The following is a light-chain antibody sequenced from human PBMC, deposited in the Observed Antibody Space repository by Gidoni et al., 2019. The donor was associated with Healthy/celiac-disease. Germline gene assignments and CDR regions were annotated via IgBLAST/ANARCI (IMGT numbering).Light chain of an antibody. CDR2: DAS. CDR1: QSVSSY. CDR3: QQRSNWPPIS. V-gene: IGKV3-11*01. Sequence: EIVLTQSPATLSLSPGERATLPCRASQSVSSYLAWYQQKPGQAPRLLIYDASNRATGIPARFSGSGSGTDFTLTISSLEPEDFAVYYCQQRSNWPPISFXGXTKVEIK. J-gene: IGKJ4*01.